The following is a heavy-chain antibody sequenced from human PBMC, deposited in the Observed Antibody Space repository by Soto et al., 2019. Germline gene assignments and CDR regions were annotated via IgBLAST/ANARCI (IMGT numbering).Heavy chain of an antibody. CDR3: ARLPRVSSRWYPDD. J-gene: IGHJ4*02. CDR2: IYPSDSYT. V-gene: IGHV5-10-1*01. Sequence: PGESLKISCKGSGYSFTSYWIGWVRQMPGKGLEWMGSIYPSDSYTNYSPSFQGHVTISADKSISTAYLQWSSLKASDTAVYYFARLPRVSSRWYPDDWGQGTLVTVSS. CDR1: GYSFTSYW. D-gene: IGHD6-19*01.